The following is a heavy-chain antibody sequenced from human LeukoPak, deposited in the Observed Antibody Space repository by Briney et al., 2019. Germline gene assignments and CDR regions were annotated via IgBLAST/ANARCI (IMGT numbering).Heavy chain of an antibody. J-gene: IGHJ3*02. D-gene: IGHD3-10*01. CDR2: IYYSGST. V-gene: IGHV4-59*01. CDR1: GGSISSYY. Sequence: PSETLSLTCTVSGGSISSYYWSWIRQPPGKGLEWIGYIYYSGSTNYNPSLKSRVTISVDTSKNQFSLKLSSVTAADTAVYYCAREEKGWFGAHAFDIWGQGTMVTVSP. CDR3: AREEKGWFGAHAFDI.